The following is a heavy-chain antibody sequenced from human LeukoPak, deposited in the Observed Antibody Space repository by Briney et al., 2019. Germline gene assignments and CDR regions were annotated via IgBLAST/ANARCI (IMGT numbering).Heavy chain of an antibody. V-gene: IGHV4-34*01. D-gene: IGHD3-22*01. Sequence: SETLSLTCAVYGGSFSGYYWSWIRQPPGKGLEWIGEINHSGSTNYNPSLKSRVTISVDTSKNQFSLKLSSVTAADTAVYYCAGGLPHFRRYYDSSGYYCDYWGQGTLVTVSS. CDR3: AGGLPHFRRYYDSSGYYCDY. CDR2: INHSGST. CDR1: GGSFSGYY. J-gene: IGHJ4*02.